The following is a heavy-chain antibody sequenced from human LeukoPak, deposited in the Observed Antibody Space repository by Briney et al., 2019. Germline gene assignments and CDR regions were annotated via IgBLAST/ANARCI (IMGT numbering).Heavy chain of an antibody. J-gene: IGHJ4*02. CDR1: GFTFSSYA. D-gene: IGHD6-6*01. CDR3: ARGWIAARRAEFNY. Sequence: GSLRLSCAASGFTFSSYAMSWIRQPPGKGLEWIGEINHSGSTNYNPSLKSRVTISVDTSKNQFSLKLSSVTAADTAVYYCARGWIAARRAEFNYWGQGTLVTVSS. CDR2: INHSGST. V-gene: IGHV4-34*01.